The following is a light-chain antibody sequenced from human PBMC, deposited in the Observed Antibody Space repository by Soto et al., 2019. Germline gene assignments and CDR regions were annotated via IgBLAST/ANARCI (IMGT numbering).Light chain of an antibody. J-gene: IGKJ1*01. Sequence: DIQMTQSPSSLSASVRDRVTITCRASQSISSYLNWYQQKPGKAPKLLIYAASSLQSGVPSRFSGSGSGTDFTLTISCLQSEDFATYYCQQYYSFPWTFGQGTKVDI. V-gene: IGKV1-39*01. CDR3: QQYYSFPWT. CDR1: QSISSY. CDR2: AAS.